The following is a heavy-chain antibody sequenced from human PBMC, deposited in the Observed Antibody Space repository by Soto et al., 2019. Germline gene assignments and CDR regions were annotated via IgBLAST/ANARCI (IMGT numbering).Heavy chain of an antibody. J-gene: IGHJ6*02. CDR1: GFTFSSYG. V-gene: IGHV3-30*18. CDR2: ISYDGSNK. Sequence: PGGSLRLSCAASGFTFSSYGMHWVRQAPGKGLEWVAVISYDGSNKYYADSVKGRFTISRDNSKNTLYLQMNSLRAEDTAVYYCANFYHDSSGYYYPAYYGMDVWGQGTTVTVSS. D-gene: IGHD3-22*01. CDR3: ANFYHDSSGYYYPAYYGMDV.